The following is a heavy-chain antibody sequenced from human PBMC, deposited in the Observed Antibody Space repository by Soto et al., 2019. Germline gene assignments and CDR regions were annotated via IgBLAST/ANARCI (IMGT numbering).Heavy chain of an antibody. D-gene: IGHD2-15*01. CDR1: GYTFTSYG. J-gene: IGHJ4*02. Sequence: ASVKVSCKASGYTFTSYGISWVRQAPGQGLEWMGWISAYNGNTNYAQKLQGRVTMTTDTSTSTAYMELRSLGSDDTAVYYCARDRVVVAATPSPGGYWGQGTLVTVSS. CDR2: ISAYNGNT. CDR3: ARDRVVVAATPSPGGY. V-gene: IGHV1-18*04.